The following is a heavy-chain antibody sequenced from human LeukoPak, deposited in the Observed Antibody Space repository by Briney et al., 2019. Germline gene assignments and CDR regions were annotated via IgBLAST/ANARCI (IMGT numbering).Heavy chain of an antibody. D-gene: IGHD3-22*01. CDR1: GFTFSSYG. CDR2: IWYEGSNK. J-gene: IGHJ4*02. Sequence: GSLRLSCAASGFTFSSYGMHWVRQAPGKGLEWVAVIWYEGSNKYYADSVKGRFTISRDNSKNTLYLQMNSLRAEDTAVYNCARETYYYDSSGSSFDYWGQGTLVTVSS. CDR3: ARETYYYDSSGSSFDY. V-gene: IGHV3-33*01.